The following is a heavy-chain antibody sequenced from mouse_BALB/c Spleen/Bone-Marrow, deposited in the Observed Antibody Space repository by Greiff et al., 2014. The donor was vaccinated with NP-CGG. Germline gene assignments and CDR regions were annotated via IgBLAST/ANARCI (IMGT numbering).Heavy chain of an antibody. CDR2: INPSNGGT. Sequence: QVQLQQSGAELVKPGASVKLSCKASGNTFTSYYMYWVKQRPGQGLEWIGGINPSNGGTNFNEKFKSKATLTVDKSSSTAYVQLSSPTSEDSAVYYCTRDHYYYGSSYWYFDVWGAGTTVTVSS. J-gene: IGHJ1*01. V-gene: IGHV1S81*02. D-gene: IGHD1-1*01. CDR3: TRDHYYYGSSYWYFDV. CDR1: GNTFTSYY.